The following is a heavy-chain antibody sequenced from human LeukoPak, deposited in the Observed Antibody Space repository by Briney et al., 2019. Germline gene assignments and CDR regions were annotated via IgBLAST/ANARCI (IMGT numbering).Heavy chain of an antibody. CDR1: GGTISSSDYY. V-gene: IGHV4-39*02. D-gene: IGHD5-24*01. CDR3: AAEKATSPFFSSGAFDI. J-gene: IGHJ3*02. CDR2: IYYSEST. Sequence: SGTLSLTCTVSGGTISSSDYYWGCNGQPPGKGLEWIVSIYYSESTYYNPSLKSPVTISVDMSKNYFLLKLSSGTAAATAVYYCAAEKATSPFFSSGAFDIWGQGTMVTISS.